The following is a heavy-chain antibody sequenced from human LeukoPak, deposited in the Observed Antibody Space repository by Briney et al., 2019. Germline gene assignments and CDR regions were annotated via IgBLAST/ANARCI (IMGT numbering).Heavy chain of an antibody. V-gene: IGHV1-2*02. CDR3: ARGPRITIFGVVMANDAFDI. CDR1: GYTFTGYY. CDR2: INPNSGGT. Sequence: ASVKVSCKASGYTFTGYYMHWVRQAPGQELEWMGWINPNSGGTNYAQKFQGRVTMTRDTSSSTAYMELSRLRFDDTVVYYCARGPRITIFGVVMANDAFDIWGQGTMVTVSS. D-gene: IGHD3-3*01. J-gene: IGHJ3*02.